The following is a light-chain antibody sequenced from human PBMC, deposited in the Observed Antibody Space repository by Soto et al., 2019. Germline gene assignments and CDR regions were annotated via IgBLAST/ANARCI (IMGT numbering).Light chain of an antibody. J-gene: IGLJ1*01. V-gene: IGLV2-14*01. Sequence: QSVLTQPASVSGSPGQSITISCTGTSSDVGGYNYVSWYQQRPGKAPKFMIYEVTNRPSGVSNRFSASTSGNTASLTISGLQAEDEAYYYCASYTSRGTRVFGTGTKLTVL. CDR3: ASYTSRGTRV. CDR2: EVT. CDR1: SSDVGGYNY.